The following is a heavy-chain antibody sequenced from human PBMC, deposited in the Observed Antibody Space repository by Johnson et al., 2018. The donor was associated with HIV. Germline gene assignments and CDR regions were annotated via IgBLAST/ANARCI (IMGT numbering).Heavy chain of an antibody. CDR1: GFTFSTYG. J-gene: IGHJ3*02. Sequence: QVQLVESGGGVVQPGRSLRLSCVASGFTFSTYGMHWVRQAPGKGLEWVAVMWYDGSNKYYADYVKGLFTISRDNSKNTLYLQMNSLRAEDTAVYYCASSWGNAFDIWGQGTMVTVSS. CDR3: ASSWGNAFDI. D-gene: IGHD7-27*01. V-gene: IGHV3-33*01. CDR2: MWYDGSNK.